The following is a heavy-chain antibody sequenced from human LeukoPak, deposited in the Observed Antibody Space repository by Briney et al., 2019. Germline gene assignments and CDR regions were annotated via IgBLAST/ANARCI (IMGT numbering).Heavy chain of an antibody. CDR2: VNPNSGNT. V-gene: IGHV1-8*03. D-gene: IGHD6-13*01. CDR1: GYTFTSYD. J-gene: IGHJ5*02. Sequence: ASVKVSCKASGYTFTSYDINWVRQATGQGLEWMGWVNPNSGNTGYAQKFQGRVTITRNTSISTAYMELSSLRSEDTAVYYCARKQQRIEGFDPWGQGTLVTVSS. CDR3: ARKQQRIEGFDP.